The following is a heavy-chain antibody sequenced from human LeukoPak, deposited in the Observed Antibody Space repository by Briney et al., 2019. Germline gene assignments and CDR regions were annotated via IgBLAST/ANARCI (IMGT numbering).Heavy chain of an antibody. V-gene: IGHV4-34*01. J-gene: IGHJ3*02. Sequence: SETLSLTCTVSGGSISSYYWSWIRQPPGKGLEWIGEINHSGSTNYNPSLKSRVTISVDTSKNQFSLKLSSVTAADTAVYYCARYPNSSSWYERDAFDIWGQGTMVTVSS. CDR2: INHSGST. CDR1: GGSISSYY. D-gene: IGHD6-13*01. CDR3: ARYPNSSSWYERDAFDI.